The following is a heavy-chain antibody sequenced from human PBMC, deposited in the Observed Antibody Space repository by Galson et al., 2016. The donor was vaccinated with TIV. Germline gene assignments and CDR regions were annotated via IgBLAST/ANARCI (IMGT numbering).Heavy chain of an antibody. D-gene: IGHD7-27*01. CDR1: GFTFSSYA. CDR2: ISSGGAST. J-gene: IGHJ3*01. Sequence: SLRLSCAASGFTFSSYAMSWVRQAPGKGMEWVSGISSGGASTYYADSVKGRFTISRDNSKNTVYLQVNSLRDEDTAVYYCAKLGLDAFEVWGQGTTVTVSS. CDR3: AKLGLDAFEV. V-gene: IGHV3-23*01.